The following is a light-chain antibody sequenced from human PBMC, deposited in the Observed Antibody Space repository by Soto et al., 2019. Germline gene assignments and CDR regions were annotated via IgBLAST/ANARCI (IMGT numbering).Light chain of an antibody. V-gene: IGKV3-15*01. CDR3: QQYNNWPPYT. CDR1: QSVSSN. Sequence: EIVMPQSPATLSVSPGERATLSCRASQSVSSNLAWYQQKPVQAPRLLIYDASTMATGIPARFSGSGSGTEFTLTISSLQSEDFAGYYCQQYNNWPPYTVGQGTKLEIK. CDR2: DAS. J-gene: IGKJ2*01.